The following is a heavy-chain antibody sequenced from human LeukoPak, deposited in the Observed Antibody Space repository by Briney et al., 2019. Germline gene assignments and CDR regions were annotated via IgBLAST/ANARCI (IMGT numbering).Heavy chain of an antibody. CDR1: GFTFEDYA. D-gene: IGHD3-22*01. Sequence: GRSLRLSCAASGFTFEDYAMHWVRQAPGKGLDWVSGISWNSGSIGYADAVKGRFTISRDNAKNSLYLQMNSLRAEDTALYYCAKDLSYDTSGSCGMDVWGQGTTVTVSS. V-gene: IGHV3-9*01. CDR2: ISWNSGSI. CDR3: AKDLSYDTSGSCGMDV. J-gene: IGHJ6*02.